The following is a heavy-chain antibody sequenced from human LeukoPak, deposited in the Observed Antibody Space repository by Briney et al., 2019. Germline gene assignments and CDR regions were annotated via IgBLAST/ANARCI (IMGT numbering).Heavy chain of an antibody. CDR2: IYYSGST. D-gene: IGHD4-23*01. J-gene: IGHJ3*02. CDR1: GGSISNYY. CDR3: ARDGGATVVTGTDAFDI. V-gene: IGHV4-59*01. Sequence: SETLSLTCTVSGGSISNYYWSWIRQPPGKGLEWIGYIYYSGSTNYNPSLRSRVTISVDTSKNQFSLKLSSVTAADTAVYYCARDGGATVVTGTDAFDIWGQGTMVTVSS.